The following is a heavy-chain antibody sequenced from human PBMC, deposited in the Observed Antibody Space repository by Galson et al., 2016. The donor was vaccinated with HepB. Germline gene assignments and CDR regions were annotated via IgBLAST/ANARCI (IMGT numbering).Heavy chain of an antibody. J-gene: IGHJ2*01. Sequence: SETLSLTCTVSGGSVSGGTYQWSWIRQTPGRGLEWIGYIYYTGSTNYNPSLKSRVTMSVDKSKNQFSLTLKSVTAADTAVYYCARDGMKGFENYWYFDVWGRGTRVTVSS. V-gene: IGHV4-61*01. CDR1: GGSVSGGTYQ. CDR3: ARDGMKGFENYWYFDV. CDR2: IYYTGST. D-gene: IGHD1-1*01.